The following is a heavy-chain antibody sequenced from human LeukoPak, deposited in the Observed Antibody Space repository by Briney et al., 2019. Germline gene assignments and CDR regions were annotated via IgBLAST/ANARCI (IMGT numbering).Heavy chain of an antibody. CDR3: ARDMSSSRNFDY. Sequence: GGSLRLSCAASGFTVSRNYMSWVRQAPGRGLEWVSIISAAGGTYYVDSVKGRFTISRDNAKNSLYLQMNSLRAEDTAVYYCARDMSSSRNFDYWGQGTLVTVSS. CDR1: GFTVSRNY. D-gene: IGHD6-13*01. CDR2: ISAAGGT. V-gene: IGHV3-53*01. J-gene: IGHJ4*02.